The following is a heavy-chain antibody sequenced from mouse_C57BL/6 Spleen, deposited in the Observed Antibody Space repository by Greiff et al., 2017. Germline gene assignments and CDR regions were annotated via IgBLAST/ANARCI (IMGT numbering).Heavy chain of an antibody. CDR2: IYPGSGNT. Sequence: LVESGAELVRPGASVKLSCKASGYTFTDYYINWVKQRPGQGLEWIARIYPGSGNTYYNEKFKGKATLTAEKSSSTAYMQLSSLTSEDSAVYFCARNSYYGSSYYAMDYWGQGTSVTVSS. J-gene: IGHJ4*01. CDR3: ARNSYYGSSYYAMDY. CDR1: GYTFTDYY. D-gene: IGHD1-1*01. V-gene: IGHV1-76*01.